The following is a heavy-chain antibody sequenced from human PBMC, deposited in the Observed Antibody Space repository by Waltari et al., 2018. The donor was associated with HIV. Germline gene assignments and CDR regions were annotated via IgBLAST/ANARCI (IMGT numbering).Heavy chain of an antibody. J-gene: IGHJ5*02. CDR1: GGSISSRSYY. CDR2: MYYSGST. D-gene: IGHD3-3*01. CDR3: ASCPRGSITIFGVPECNWFDP. V-gene: IGHV4-39*01. Sequence: QLQLQESGPGLVKPSETLSLTCNVSGGSISSRSYYWGWIRQPPGKGLEWIGSMYYSGSTYYNPSLKSRVTISVDTSKNQFSLKLSSVTAADMAVYYCASCPRGSITIFGVPECNWFDPWGQGTLVTVSS.